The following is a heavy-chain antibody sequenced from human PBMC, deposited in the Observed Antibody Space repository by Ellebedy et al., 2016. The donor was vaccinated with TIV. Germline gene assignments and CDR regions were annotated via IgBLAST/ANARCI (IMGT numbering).Heavy chain of an antibody. J-gene: IGHJ4*02. CDR3: ARESVRYFDWDS. CDR1: GIIVSDYF. CDR2: LYPDAKT. Sequence: GGSLRLSCEASGIIVSDYFMNWVRQAPGKGLEWVSVLYPDAKTNYTDSVNGRFIVSRDSSKNTLYLQMNSLTAEDTAVYYCARESVRYFDWDSWGQGTLVTV. V-gene: IGHV3-66*01. D-gene: IGHD3-9*01.